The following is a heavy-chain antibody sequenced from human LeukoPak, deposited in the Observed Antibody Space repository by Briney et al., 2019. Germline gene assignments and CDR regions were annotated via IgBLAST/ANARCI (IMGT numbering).Heavy chain of an antibody. CDR2: ISGSGGST. D-gene: IGHD3-22*01. CDR3: AATFYFDSSAYSPYYFDY. J-gene: IGHJ4*02. V-gene: IGHV3-23*01. CDR1: GFTFSSYA. Sequence: PGGSLRLSCAASGFTFSSYAMSWVRQAPGKGLEWVSAISGSGGSTYYADSVKGRFTISRDNSKNTLYLQMNSLRAEDTAVYYCAATFYFDSSAYSPYYFDYWGQGTLVTVSS.